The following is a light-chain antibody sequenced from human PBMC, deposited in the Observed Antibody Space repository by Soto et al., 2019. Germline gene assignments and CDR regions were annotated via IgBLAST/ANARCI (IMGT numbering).Light chain of an antibody. V-gene: IGKV1-33*01. Sequence: DIKMTQSPSSLSASVGDSVTLTCQASEDVSDYVNWYQQKPGRAPKLLIYDASKLETGVPSRFSGTGSGTDFSFTIRELQPEDFASYCCPLYKNVILTFGGGTRVDI. CDR1: EDVSDY. CDR2: DAS. CDR3: PLYKNVILT. J-gene: IGKJ4*01.